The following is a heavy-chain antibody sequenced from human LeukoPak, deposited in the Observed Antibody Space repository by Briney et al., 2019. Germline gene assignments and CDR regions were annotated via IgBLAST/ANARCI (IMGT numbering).Heavy chain of an antibody. D-gene: IGHD3-9*01. CDR2: XXXDGSST. V-gene: IGHV3-74*01. Sequence: AASGFTXSXYWMXWVRQAPGKGLVWVXRXXXDGSSTNYADSVKGRFTISRDNAKNTLYLQMNSLRAEDTAVYYCARADYYDILTGYYPPFDYWGQGTLVTVSS. CDR3: ARADYYDILTGYYPPFDY. CDR1: GFTXSXYW. J-gene: IGHJ4*02.